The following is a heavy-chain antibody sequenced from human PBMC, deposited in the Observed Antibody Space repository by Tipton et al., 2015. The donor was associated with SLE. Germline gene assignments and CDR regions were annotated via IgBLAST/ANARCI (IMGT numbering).Heavy chain of an antibody. Sequence: TLSLTCTVSGGSISSYYWSWIRQPPGKGLEWIGYIYYSGSTNYNPSLKSRVTISVDTSKNQFSLKLSSVTAADTAVYYCARGGVVGASDAFDIWGQGTMVTVSS. CDR1: GGSISSYY. D-gene: IGHD1-26*01. CDR3: ARGGVVGASDAFDI. J-gene: IGHJ3*02. CDR2: IYYSGST. V-gene: IGHV4-59*12.